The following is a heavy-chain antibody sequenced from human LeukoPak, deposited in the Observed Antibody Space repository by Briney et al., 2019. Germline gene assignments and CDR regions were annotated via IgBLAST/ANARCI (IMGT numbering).Heavy chain of an antibody. CDR2: ISGSDGTT. V-gene: IGHV3-23*01. D-gene: IGHD6-13*01. J-gene: IGHJ4*02. Sequence: GGSLRLSCAASGFTFSSYAMSWVRQAPGKGLEWVSAISGSDGTTYYADSMKGRFTISRDNSKNTVYLQMNRLRAEDTAVYYCAKRYSRSGFDYWGQGTLVTVSS. CDR3: AKRYSRSGFDY. CDR1: GFTFSSYA.